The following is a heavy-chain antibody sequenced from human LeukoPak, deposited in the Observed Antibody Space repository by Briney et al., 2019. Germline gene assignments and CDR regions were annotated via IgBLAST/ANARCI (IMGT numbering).Heavy chain of an antibody. Sequence: PGGSLRLSCAASGFTFSSYSMNWVRQAPGKGLEWVSYISSSSSTIFYADSVKGRFTISRDNAKNSLYLQMNSLRAEDTAVYYCARDKVVYESRYYYYYMDVWGKGTTVTVSS. CDR1: GFTFSSYS. J-gene: IGHJ6*03. V-gene: IGHV3-48*04. CDR3: ARDKVVYESRYYYYYMDV. D-gene: IGHD2-2*01. CDR2: ISSSSSTI.